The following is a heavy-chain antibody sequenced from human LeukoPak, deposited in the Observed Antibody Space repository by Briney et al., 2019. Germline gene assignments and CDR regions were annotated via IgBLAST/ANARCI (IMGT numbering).Heavy chain of an antibody. D-gene: IGHD3-3*01. CDR3: AKDPEYYDFWSGYLDY. V-gene: IGHV3-23*01. CDR1: GFTFSSYA. CDR2: ISGSGGST. Sequence: GGSLRLSCAASGFTFSSYAMSWVRQAPGKGLEWVSAISGSGGSTYYADSVEGRFTISRDNSKNTLYLQMNSLRAEDTAVYYCAKDPEYYDFWSGYLDYWGQGTLVTVSS. J-gene: IGHJ4*02.